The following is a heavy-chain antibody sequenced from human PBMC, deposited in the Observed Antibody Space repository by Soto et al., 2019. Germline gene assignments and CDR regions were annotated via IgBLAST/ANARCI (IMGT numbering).Heavy chain of an antibody. D-gene: IGHD2-21*02. Sequence: PGGSLRLSCAASGCTFISYAMSWVRQAPGKGLEWVSAISGSDGSTYYADSVKGRFTISRDNSKNTLYLQMNSLRAEDTAVYYCAKDGLVTGDPHDYWGQGTLVTVSS. V-gene: IGHV3-23*01. CDR1: GCTFISYA. CDR3: AKDGLVTGDPHDY. CDR2: ISGSDGST. J-gene: IGHJ4*02.